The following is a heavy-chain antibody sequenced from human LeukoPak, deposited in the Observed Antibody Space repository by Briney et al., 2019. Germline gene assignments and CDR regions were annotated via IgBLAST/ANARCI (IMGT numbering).Heavy chain of an antibody. CDR3: ARGSTRELLPLDY. Sequence: SETLSLTCAVSGGSISSYYWSWIRQPPGKGLEWIGYIYYSGSTNYNPSLKSRATISVDTSKNQFSLKLSSVTAADTAVYYCARGSTRELLPLDYWGQGTLVTVPS. D-gene: IGHD1-26*01. CDR2: IYYSGST. CDR1: GGSISSYY. J-gene: IGHJ4*02. V-gene: IGHV4-59*01.